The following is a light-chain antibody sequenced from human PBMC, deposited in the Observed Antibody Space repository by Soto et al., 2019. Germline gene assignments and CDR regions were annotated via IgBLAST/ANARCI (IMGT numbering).Light chain of an antibody. CDR1: QSVSSSY. CDR2: GAS. CDR3: QQYGSSPMYT. Sequence: EIVLTQSPGTLSLSPAERATLSCRASQSVSSSYLAWYQQKPGQAPRLLIYGASSRATGIPDRFSGSGSGTDFTLTISRLEPEDFAVHYCQQYGSSPMYTLGQGTKLEIK. J-gene: IGKJ2*01. V-gene: IGKV3-20*01.